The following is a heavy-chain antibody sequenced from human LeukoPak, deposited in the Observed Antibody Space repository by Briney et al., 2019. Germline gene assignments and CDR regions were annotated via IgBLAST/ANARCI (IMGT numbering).Heavy chain of an antibody. CDR1: GGSFSGYY. D-gene: IGHD3-16*02. J-gene: IGHJ5*02. CDR3: ARVQYLGVTVIRHGWFDP. Sequence: SETLSRTCAVYGGSFSGYYWSWIRQPPGKGLEWIGEINHSGSTNYNPSLKSRVTISVDTSKNQFSLKLSSVTAADTAVYYCARVQYLGVTVIRHGWFDPWGQGTLVTVSS. V-gene: IGHV4-34*01. CDR2: INHSGST.